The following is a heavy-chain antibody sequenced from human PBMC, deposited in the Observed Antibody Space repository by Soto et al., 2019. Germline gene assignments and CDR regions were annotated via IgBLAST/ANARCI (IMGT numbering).Heavy chain of an antibody. V-gene: IGHV4-59*01. D-gene: IGHD2-21*02. J-gene: IGHJ6*02. CDR2: LYNTGSN. Sequence: SETQSLPCTVSGGYIGGYYLSWIRQKKGKGLEWIGYLYNTGSNIYNPSLESRVTISVDTSKNQFSLILNSVTAADTAVYYCARDLWGYCGTDCYPLDVWGPGTTVTVSS. CDR1: GGYIGGYY. CDR3: ARDLWGYCGTDCYPLDV.